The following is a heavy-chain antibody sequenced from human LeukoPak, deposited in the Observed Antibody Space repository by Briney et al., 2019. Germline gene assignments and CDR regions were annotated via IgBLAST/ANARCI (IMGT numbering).Heavy chain of an antibody. J-gene: IGHJ6*02. V-gene: IGHV4-59*01. CDR1: GVSFSGYY. Sequence: SETLSLTCAVYGVSFSGYYWSWIRQPPGKGLEWIGYIYYSGSTNYNPSLKSRVTISVDTSKNQFSLKLSSVTAADTAVYYCARGGEYCTNGVCFPYYYYGMDVWGQGTTVTVSS. CDR3: ARGGEYCTNGVCFPYYYYGMDV. CDR2: IYYSGST. D-gene: IGHD2-8*01.